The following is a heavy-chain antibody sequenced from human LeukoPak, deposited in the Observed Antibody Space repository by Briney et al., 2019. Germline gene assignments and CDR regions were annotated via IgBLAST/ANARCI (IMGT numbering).Heavy chain of an antibody. CDR3: ARDRRSGGMGI. D-gene: IGHD2-15*01. CDR2: ISSSSSYI. Sequence: GGSLRLSCAASGFTFSSYSMNWVRQAPGKGLEWVSSISSSSSYIYYADSVKGRFTISRDNAKNSLYLQMNSLRAEDTAVYYCARDRRSGGMGIWGQGTLVTVSS. J-gene: IGHJ4*02. CDR1: GFTFSSYS. V-gene: IGHV3-21*01.